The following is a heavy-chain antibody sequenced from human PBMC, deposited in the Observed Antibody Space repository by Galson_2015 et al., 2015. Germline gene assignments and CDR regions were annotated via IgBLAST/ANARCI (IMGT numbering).Heavy chain of an antibody. V-gene: IGHV3-30-3*01. J-gene: IGHJ3*02. CDR2: ISYDGSNK. D-gene: IGHD3-22*01. CDR1: GFTFSSYA. CDR3: ARDRQSGWNTMIVVVITRDAFDI. Sequence: SLRLSCAASGFTFSSYAMHWVRQAPGKGLEWVAVISYDGSNKYYADSVKGRFTISRDNSKNTLYLQMNSLRAEDTAVYYCARDRQSGWNTMIVVVITRDAFDIWGQGTMVTVSS.